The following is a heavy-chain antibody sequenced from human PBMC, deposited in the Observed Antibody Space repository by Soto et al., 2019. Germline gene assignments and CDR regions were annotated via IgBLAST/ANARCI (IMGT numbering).Heavy chain of an antibody. CDR1: GFSFKDYY. Sequence: PGGSLRLSCVASGFSFKDYYMTWFRQAPGKGLEFVSYISGSGSDPTYADSVKGRFTISRDNAKNSLYLQMNNLRAEDTAVYYCARPTRFPGDWGQGTLVPVSS. D-gene: IGHD3-16*01. CDR3: ARPTRFPGD. V-gene: IGHV3-11*03. CDR2: ISGSGSDP. J-gene: IGHJ4*02.